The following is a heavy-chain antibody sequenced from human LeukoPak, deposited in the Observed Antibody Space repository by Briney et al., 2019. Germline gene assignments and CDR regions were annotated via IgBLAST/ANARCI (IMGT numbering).Heavy chain of an antibody. CDR3: AREFQDGYANDAFDI. J-gene: IGHJ3*02. V-gene: IGHV4-59*01. Sequence: KPSETLSLTCTVSGGSISSYYWSWIRQPPGKGLEWIGYIYYSGSTNYNPSLKSRVTISVDTSKNQFSLKLSSVTAADTAVYYCAREFQDGYANDAFDIWGQGTMVTVSS. CDR1: GGSISSYY. CDR2: IYYSGST. D-gene: IGHD5-24*01.